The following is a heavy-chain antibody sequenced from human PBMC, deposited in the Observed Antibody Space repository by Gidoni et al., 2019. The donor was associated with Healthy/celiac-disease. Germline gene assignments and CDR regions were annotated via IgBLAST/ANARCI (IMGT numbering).Heavy chain of an antibody. CDR3: ARDSRYDAFDI. CDR2: IKQDGSEK. CDR1: GFTFSSYW. V-gene: IGHV3-7*01. J-gene: IGHJ3*02. Sequence: EVQLVESGGGLVQPGGSLRLSCAPSGFTFSSYWMSWVRQAPGKGLEWVANIKQDGSEKYYVDAVKGRFTISRDNAKNSLYLQMNSLRAEDTAVYYCARDSRYDAFDIWGQGTMVTVSS.